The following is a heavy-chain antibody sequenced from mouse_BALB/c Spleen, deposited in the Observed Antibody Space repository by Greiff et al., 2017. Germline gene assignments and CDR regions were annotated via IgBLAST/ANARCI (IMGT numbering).Heavy chain of an antibody. D-gene: IGHD2-14*01. V-gene: IGHV1-80*01. Sequence: VQLQQSGAELVRPGSSVKISCKASGYAFSSYWMNWVKQRPGQGLEWIGQIYPGDGDTNYNGKFKGKATLTADKSSSTAYMQLSSLTSEDSAVYFCARWGYDGDYFDYWGQGTTLTVSS. J-gene: IGHJ2*01. CDR3: ARWGYDGDYFDY. CDR1: GYAFSSYW. CDR2: IYPGDGDT.